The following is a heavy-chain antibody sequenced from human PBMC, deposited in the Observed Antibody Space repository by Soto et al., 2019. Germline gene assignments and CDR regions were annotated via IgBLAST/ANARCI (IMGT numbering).Heavy chain of an antibody. J-gene: IGHJ4*02. CDR1: GDSVSSNSAA. CDR2: TYYKSKWHN. Sequence: QVQLQQSGPGLVKPSQTLSLTCAISGDSVSSNSAAWNWIRQPPSRGLEWLGRTYYKSKWHNNYAVSVKSRITINPDTSKNQFSLHLNSVTPEDTAVYYCARGDVNFDYWGQGTLVTVSS. CDR3: ARGDVNFDY. V-gene: IGHV6-1*01. D-gene: IGHD3-16*01.